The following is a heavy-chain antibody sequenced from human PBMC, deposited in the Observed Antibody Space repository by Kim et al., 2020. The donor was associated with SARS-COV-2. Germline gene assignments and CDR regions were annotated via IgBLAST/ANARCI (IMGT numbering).Heavy chain of an antibody. CDR2: IKPDGGNT. J-gene: IGHJ3*02. V-gene: IGHV3-7*01. D-gene: IGHD3-22*01. Sequence: GGSLRLSCAASGCLFSSNSMTWVRQAPGKGLEWVANIKPDGGNTYYVDSVKGRFTISRDNTKNLLYLQMSGLRAEDTAVYYCARDPYDNGGYCAFDIWG. CDR1: GCLFSSNS. CDR3: ARDPYDNGGYCAFDI.